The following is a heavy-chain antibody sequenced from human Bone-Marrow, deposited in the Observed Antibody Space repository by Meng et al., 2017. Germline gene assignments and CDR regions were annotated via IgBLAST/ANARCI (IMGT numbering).Heavy chain of an antibody. J-gene: IGHJ4*02. D-gene: IGHD1-26*01. CDR1: GGSFSGYY. Sequence: SETLSLTCAVYGGSFSGYYWSWIRQPPGKGLEWIGEINHSGSTNYNPSLKSRVTISVDTSKNQFSLKLSSVTAADTAVYYCARAGVGASRGYYFDDWGQGTLVTVSS. CDR3: ARAGVGASRGYYFDD. V-gene: IGHV4-34*01. CDR2: INHSGST.